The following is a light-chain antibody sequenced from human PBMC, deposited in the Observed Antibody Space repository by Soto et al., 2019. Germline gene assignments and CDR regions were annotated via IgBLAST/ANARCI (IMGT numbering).Light chain of an antibody. CDR2: AAS. J-gene: IGKJ1*01. Sequence: DSGWTQSQGTLSLSPGERATLSCRASQTVSSNYLAWYQQKPGQAPRLLIYAASTRATGIPDRFSGSGSGTDFILSISRLEPEDFAVYYCQLYGTSPKPFGPGTKVDIK. CDR1: QTVSSNY. V-gene: IGKV3-20*01. CDR3: QLYGTSPKP.